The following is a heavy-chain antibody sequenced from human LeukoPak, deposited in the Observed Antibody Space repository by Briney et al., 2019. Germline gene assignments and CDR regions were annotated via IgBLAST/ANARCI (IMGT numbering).Heavy chain of an antibody. CDR1: GFTFSSYA. CDR3: ARDPLSYYPKHYFDY. D-gene: IGHD1-26*01. Sequence: GGSLRLSCAASGFTFSSYAMHWVRQAPGKGLEWVAVISYDGSNKYYADSVKGRFTISRDNSKNTLYLQMNGLRAEDTAVYYCARDPLSYYPKHYFDYWGQGTLVTVSS. V-gene: IGHV3-30*04. J-gene: IGHJ4*02. CDR2: ISYDGSNK.